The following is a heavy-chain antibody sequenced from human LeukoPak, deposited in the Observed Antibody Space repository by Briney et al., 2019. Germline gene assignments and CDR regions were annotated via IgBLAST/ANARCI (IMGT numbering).Heavy chain of an antibody. Sequence: GGSLRLSCAASGFTFSSYAMSWVRQAPGKGLEWVSSISSTGGTTYYADSVKGRFTISRDNAKNSLYLQMNSLRAEDTAVYYCARAGHLDYWGQGTLVTVSS. CDR1: GFTFSSYA. CDR2: ISSTGGTT. CDR3: ARAGHLDY. V-gene: IGHV3-23*01. J-gene: IGHJ4*02.